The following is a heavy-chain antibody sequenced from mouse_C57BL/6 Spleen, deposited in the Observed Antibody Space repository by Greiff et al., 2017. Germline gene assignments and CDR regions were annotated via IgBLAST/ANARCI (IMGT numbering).Heavy chain of an antibody. CDR3: AKRGDYYGSSLHWYFDV. CDR1: GYTFTDYY. D-gene: IGHD1-1*01. J-gene: IGHJ1*03. V-gene: IGHV1-19*01. Sequence: VQLQQSGPVLVKPGASVKMSCKASGYTFTDYYMNWVKQSHGKSLEWIGVINPYNGGTSYNQKFKGKATLTVDKSSSTAYMELNSLTSEDSAVYYCAKRGDYYGSSLHWYFDVWGTGTTVTVSS. CDR2: INPYNGGT.